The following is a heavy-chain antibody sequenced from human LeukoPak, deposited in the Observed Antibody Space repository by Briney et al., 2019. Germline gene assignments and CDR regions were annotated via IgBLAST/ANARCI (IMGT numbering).Heavy chain of an antibody. J-gene: IGHJ6*03. CDR2: IHYSGST. D-gene: IGHD6-13*01. CDR3: ARDWYSSIGVLYYYYMDV. CDR1: GGSISSSSYY. V-gene: IGHV4-39*07. Sequence: SETLSLTCTVSGGSISSSSYYWAWIRQPPGKGLEWIGSIHYSGSTYYNPSLQSRVTISIDTSKNQFSLKLRFVTAADTAVYYCARDWYSSIGVLYYYYMDVWGKGTTVTVSS.